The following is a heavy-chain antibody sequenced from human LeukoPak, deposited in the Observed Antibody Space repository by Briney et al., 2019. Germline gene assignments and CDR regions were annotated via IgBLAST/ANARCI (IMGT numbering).Heavy chain of an antibody. V-gene: IGHV1-2*04. CDR1: GYTFTGYY. CDR2: INPNSGGT. Sequence: ASVKVSCKASGYTFTGYYMHWVRQAPGQGLEWMGWINPNSGGTNYAQKFQGWVTMTRDTSISTAYMELSRLRSDDTAVYYCARIQYGSGWPDAFDIWGQGTMVSVSS. CDR3: ARIQYGSGWPDAFDI. D-gene: IGHD6-19*01. J-gene: IGHJ3*02.